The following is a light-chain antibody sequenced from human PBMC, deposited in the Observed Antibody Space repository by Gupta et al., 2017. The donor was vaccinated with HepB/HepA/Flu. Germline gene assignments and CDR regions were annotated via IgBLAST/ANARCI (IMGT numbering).Light chain of an antibody. Sequence: DIVMTQSTDSLAVSLGERATINCKSSQSILHSSNNENYLAWYQQKPGQPPKLLIYWASTRESGVPDRFSGSGSGSDFTLTISTLQAEDVAVYYCQQYYTTPLTFGGGTKVEIK. J-gene: IGKJ4*01. CDR3: QQYYTTPLT. V-gene: IGKV4-1*01. CDR1: QSILHSSNNENY. CDR2: WAS.